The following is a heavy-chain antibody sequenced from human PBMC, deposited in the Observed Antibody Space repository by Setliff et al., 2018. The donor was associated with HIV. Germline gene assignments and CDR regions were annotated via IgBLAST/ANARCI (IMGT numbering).Heavy chain of an antibody. J-gene: IGHJ4*02. CDR1: GGSISSSTYY. D-gene: IGHD5-18*01. Sequence: SETLSLTCTVSGGSISSSTYYWGWIRQPPGKGLEWIGTIYYSGSTYYNPSLKSRLTISVDTSKKQFSLKLSSVTAADTAVYYCARRDGYSYGFYFDYWGQGTLVTVSS. CDR3: ARRDGYSYGFYFDY. V-gene: IGHV4-39*01. CDR2: IYYSGST.